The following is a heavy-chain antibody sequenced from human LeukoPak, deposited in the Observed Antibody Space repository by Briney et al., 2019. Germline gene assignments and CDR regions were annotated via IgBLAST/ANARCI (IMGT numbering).Heavy chain of an antibody. CDR3: AKQRGDRVAY. CDR1: GGSMSSYY. V-gene: IGHV4-59*08. CDR2: IHYSGST. Sequence: SETLSPTCTVSGGSMSSYYWSWIRQPPGKGLEWIGYIHYSGSTNYNPSLNSRVSISIDTSKNQFSLRLSSVTAADTAVYYCAKQRGDRVAYWGQGTLVTVSS. D-gene: IGHD4-17*01. J-gene: IGHJ4*02.